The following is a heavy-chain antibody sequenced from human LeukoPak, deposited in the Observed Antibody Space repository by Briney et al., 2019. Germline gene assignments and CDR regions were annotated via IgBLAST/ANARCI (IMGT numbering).Heavy chain of an antibody. CDR2: INTDTGNP. J-gene: IGHJ4*02. CDR3: ARDIQGVIVAGDY. V-gene: IGHV7-4-1*01. CDR1: GYTFTNYA. Sequence: ASVKVSCKASGYTFTNYAVNWVRQAPGQGLEWMGWINTDTGNPTYAQGFAGRFVFSLDTSVSTAYLQVDNLKADDTAVYYCARDIQGVIVAGDYWGQGTLVTVSS. D-gene: IGHD2/OR15-2a*01.